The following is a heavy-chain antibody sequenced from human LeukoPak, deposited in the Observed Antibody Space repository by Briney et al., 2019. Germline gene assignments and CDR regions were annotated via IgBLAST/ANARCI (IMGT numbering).Heavy chain of an antibody. J-gene: IGHJ4*02. CDR2: VSCSTGDT. CDR3: VRADPVDY. CDR1: GYTFTGSF. Sequence: ASVKVSCKLSGYTFTGSFIHWVRQAPGQGLEWMGWVSCSTGDTKFAQRFQGRVTMTRDTSISTAHMELNRLRSDDTAVYYCVRADPVDYWGQGTQVTVSS. V-gene: IGHV1-2*02.